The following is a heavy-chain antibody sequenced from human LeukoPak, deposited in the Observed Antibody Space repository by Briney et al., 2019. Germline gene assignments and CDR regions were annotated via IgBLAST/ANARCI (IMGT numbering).Heavy chain of an antibody. CDR3: AKARLGSSSSYFDY. V-gene: IGHV3-11*01. CDR1: GFTFSDYY. J-gene: IGHJ4*02. D-gene: IGHD6-13*01. CDR2: ISSSGSTI. Sequence: GGSLRLSCAASGFTFSDYYMSWIRQAPGKGLEWVSYISSSGSTIYYADSVKGRFTISRDNAKNSLYLQMNSLRAEDTALYYCAKARLGSSSSYFDYWGQGTLVTVSS.